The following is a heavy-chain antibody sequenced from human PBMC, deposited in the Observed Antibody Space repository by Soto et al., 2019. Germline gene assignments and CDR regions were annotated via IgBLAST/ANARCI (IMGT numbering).Heavy chain of an antibody. V-gene: IGHV1-3*01. Sequence: QVQLVQSGAEVKKPGASVKVSCKASGYTFTGYAMHWVRQAPGQRLEWMGWINAGNGNTKYSQKFQGRVTITRDTSASTAYMELSSLRSEDTAVYYCAREGASSSWYGWDYWGQGTLVTVSS. CDR2: INAGNGNT. J-gene: IGHJ4*02. CDR1: GYTFTGYA. CDR3: AREGASSSWYGWDY. D-gene: IGHD6-13*01.